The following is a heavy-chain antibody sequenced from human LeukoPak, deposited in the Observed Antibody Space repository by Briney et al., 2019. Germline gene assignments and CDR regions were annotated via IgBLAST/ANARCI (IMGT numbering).Heavy chain of an antibody. V-gene: IGHV3-15*01. J-gene: IGHJ4*02. CDR2: IKSKTDGGTT. CDR1: GFTFSNAW. D-gene: IGHD4-17*01. Sequence: GGSLRLSCAASGFTFSNAWMSWVRQAPGKGLEWVGRIKSKTDGGTTDYAAPGKGRFTISRDDSENTLYLQMNSLKTEDTAVYYCTTLGTVTTGSEYYFDYWGQGTLVTVSS. CDR3: TTLGTVTTGSEYYFDY.